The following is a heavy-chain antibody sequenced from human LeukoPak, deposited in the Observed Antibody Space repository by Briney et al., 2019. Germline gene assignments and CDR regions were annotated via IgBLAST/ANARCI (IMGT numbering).Heavy chain of an antibody. D-gene: IGHD4-17*01. Sequence: GASVKVSCKASGYTFISYYMYWVRRAPGQGLEWMGIINPSAGSTSYAQKFQGRVTMTRDTSTSTVYMELSSLRSEDTAVYYCARGFVAGSAVTPWFDPWGQGTLVTVSS. J-gene: IGHJ5*02. V-gene: IGHV1-46*01. CDR3: ARGFVAGSAVTPWFDP. CDR1: GYTFISYY. CDR2: INPSAGST.